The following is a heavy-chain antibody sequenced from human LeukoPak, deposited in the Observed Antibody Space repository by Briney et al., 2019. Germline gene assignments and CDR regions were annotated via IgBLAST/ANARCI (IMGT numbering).Heavy chain of an antibody. CDR3: TRLSRITMVRGAMDV. J-gene: IGHJ6*02. CDR1: GFRFTYYW. CDR2: IYPRDSEI. Sequence: GEPLNISLQGSGFRFTYYWIAWGRPMPRQGLEWMGLIYPRDSEIRNNPSFHSQVTISSDKSISTAYLQWSSLKGADTAKYYCTRLSRITMVRGAMDVWGQGTPVTVSS. D-gene: IGHD3-10*01. V-gene: IGHV5-51*01.